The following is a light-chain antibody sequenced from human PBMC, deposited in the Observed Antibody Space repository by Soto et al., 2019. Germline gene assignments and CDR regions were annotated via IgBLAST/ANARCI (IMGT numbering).Light chain of an antibody. J-gene: IGLJ2*01. CDR1: HSNIGAGYD. CDR3: QSYDSSLTVVV. CDR2: ANT. Sequence: QAVVTQPPSVSGAPGQRVTISCTGGHSNIGAGYDVHWYQQLPGIAPQLLIFANTNRPAGVPDRFSGSQSGTSASLTITGLQADDEADYFCQSYDSSLTVVVFGGGTQLTVL. V-gene: IGLV1-40*01.